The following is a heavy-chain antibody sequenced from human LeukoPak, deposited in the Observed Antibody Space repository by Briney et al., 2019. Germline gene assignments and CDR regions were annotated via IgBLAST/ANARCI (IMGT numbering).Heavy chain of an antibody. CDR3: AKDVYNWNFYFDY. Sequence: GGSLRLSCAASGFTFSSYAMSWVRQAPGKGLEWVSAISGSGGSTYYADSVKGRFTISRDNSKKTLYLQMNSLRAEDTAIFYCAKDVYNWNFYFDYWGQGTLVTVSS. CDR2: ISGSGGST. J-gene: IGHJ4*02. D-gene: IGHD1-7*01. CDR1: GFTFSSYA. V-gene: IGHV3-23*01.